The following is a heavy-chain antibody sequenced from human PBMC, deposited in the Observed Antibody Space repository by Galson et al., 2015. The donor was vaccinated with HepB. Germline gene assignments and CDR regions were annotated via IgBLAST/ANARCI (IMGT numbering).Heavy chain of an antibody. V-gene: IGHV3-30*18. CDR1: GFTFSSYG. Sequence: SLRLSCAASGFTFSSYGMHWVRQAPGKGLEWVAVISYDGSNKYYADSVKGRFTISRDNSKNTLYLQMNSLRAEDTAVYYCAKDQTDIIRGYSYVHDYWGQGTLVTVSS. CDR2: ISYDGSNK. D-gene: IGHD5-18*01. CDR3: AKDQTDIIRGYSYVHDY. J-gene: IGHJ4*02.